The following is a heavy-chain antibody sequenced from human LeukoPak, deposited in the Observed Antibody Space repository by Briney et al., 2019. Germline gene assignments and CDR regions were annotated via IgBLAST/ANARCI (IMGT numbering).Heavy chain of an antibody. CDR2: IYTSGST. CDR1: GGSISSGSYY. V-gene: IGHV4-61*02. J-gene: IGHJ5*02. CDR3: ARKVDTAHAGWFDP. Sequence: SETLSLTCTVSGGSISSGSYYWSWIRQPAGKGLEWIGRIYTSGSTNYNPSLKSRVTISVDTSKNQFSLKLSSVTAADTAVYYCARKVDTAHAGWFDPWGQGTLVTVSS. D-gene: IGHD5-18*01.